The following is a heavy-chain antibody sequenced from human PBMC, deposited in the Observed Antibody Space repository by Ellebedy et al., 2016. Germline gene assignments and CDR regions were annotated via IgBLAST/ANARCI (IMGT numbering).Heavy chain of an antibody. CDR3: RQGHYADL. D-gene: IGHD4-17*01. Sequence: GGSLRLXXTASGLNFNTFFMSWVRQAPGKGLEWVSTISAGSDTTRLADSVKGRFTISRDSSKNSVYLRMNNLRVEDTAVYYCRQGHYADLWGQGTLVTVS. J-gene: IGHJ4*02. V-gene: IGHV3-23*01. CDR2: ISAGSDTT. CDR1: GLNFNTFF.